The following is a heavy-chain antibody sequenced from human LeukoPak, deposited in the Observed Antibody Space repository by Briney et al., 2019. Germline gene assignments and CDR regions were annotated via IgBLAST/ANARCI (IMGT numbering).Heavy chain of an antibody. CDR3: ARVRGNYYYYYMDV. V-gene: IGHV1-69*05. D-gene: IGHD3-16*01. CDR1: GGTFSSYA. J-gene: IGHJ6*03. CDR2: IIPIFGTA. Sequence: SVKVSCKASGGTFSSYAIIWVRQAPGQGLEWMGGIIPIFGTANYAQKLQGRVTITTDESTSTAYMELSSLRSEDTAVYYCARVRGNYYYYYMDVWGKGTTVTVSS.